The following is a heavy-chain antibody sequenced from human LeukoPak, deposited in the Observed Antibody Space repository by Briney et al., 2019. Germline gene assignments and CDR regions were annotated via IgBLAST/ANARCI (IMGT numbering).Heavy chain of an antibody. CDR3: ANYGSETGRFDP. J-gene: IGHJ5*02. Sequence: PSETLSLTCTVSGGSISTSNYYWGWIRQTPGTGLEWIGSMYYSGSAYYNPSLKSRVTVSVDTSKNQFSLKLTSVTATDTAVYYCANYGSETGRFDPWGQGTLVTVSS. CDR1: GGSISTSNYY. CDR2: MYYSGSA. D-gene: IGHD3-10*01. V-gene: IGHV4-39*01.